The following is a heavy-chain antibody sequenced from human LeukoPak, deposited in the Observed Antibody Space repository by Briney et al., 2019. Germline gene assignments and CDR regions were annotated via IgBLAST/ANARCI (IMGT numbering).Heavy chain of an antibody. D-gene: IGHD3-10*02. CDR1: GYTSTGYY. CDR2: INPNSGGT. V-gene: IGHV1-2*02. Sequence: ASVKVSCKASGYTSTGYYMHWVRQAPGQGLEWMGWINPNSGGTNYAQKFQGRVTMTRDTSISTAYMELSRLRSDDTAVYYCARVWYVSAEVSWFDPWGQGTLVTVSS. J-gene: IGHJ5*02. CDR3: ARVWYVSAEVSWFDP.